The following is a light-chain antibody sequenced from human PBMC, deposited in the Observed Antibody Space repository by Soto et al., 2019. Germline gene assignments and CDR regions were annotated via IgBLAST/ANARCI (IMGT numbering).Light chain of an antibody. CDR3: AAWDDSLSGRF. Sequence: QSVLTQPPSASGTPGQRVTISCSGSSSNIGSNTVNWYQQLPGTAPKLLIYSNNQRPSGVPDRFSGSKSGTSASLAISGLQSEDEADYYCAAWDDSLSGRFFGGGTKVTVL. CDR1: SSNIGSNT. J-gene: IGLJ2*01. CDR2: SNN. V-gene: IGLV1-44*01.